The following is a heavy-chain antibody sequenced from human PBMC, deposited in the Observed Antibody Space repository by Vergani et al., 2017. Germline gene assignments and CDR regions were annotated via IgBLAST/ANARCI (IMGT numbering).Heavy chain of an antibody. D-gene: IGHD3-10*01. CDR3: ARWLITMVRGYFDY. CDR1: GGSVSSGSYY. J-gene: IGHJ4*02. V-gene: IGHV4-61*10. CDR2: IYYSGST. Sequence: QVQLQESGPGLVKPSETLSLTCTVSGGSVSSGSYYWSWIRQPAGKGLEWIGYIYYSGSTNYNPSLKSRVTISVDTSKNQFSLKLSFVTAADTAVYYCARWLITMVRGYFDYWGQGTLVTVSS.